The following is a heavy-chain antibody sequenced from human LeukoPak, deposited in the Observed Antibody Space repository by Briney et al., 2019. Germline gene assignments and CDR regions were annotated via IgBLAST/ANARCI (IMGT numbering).Heavy chain of an antibody. CDR2: IISSSNYI. CDR3: ARDPGGRDFDY. V-gene: IGHV3-21*01. CDR1: GFTFSSYS. J-gene: IGHJ4*02. D-gene: IGHD1-26*01. Sequence: GGSLRLSCAASGFTFSSYSMNWVRQAPGKGLEWGSSIISSSNYIYYADSVKGRFTISRDNAKNSQYLQMNSLRAEDTAVYYCARDPGGRDFDYWGQGTLVTVSS.